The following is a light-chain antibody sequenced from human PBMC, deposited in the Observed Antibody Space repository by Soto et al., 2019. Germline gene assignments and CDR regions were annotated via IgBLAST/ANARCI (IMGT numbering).Light chain of an antibody. Sequence: SYELTQPPSLSVAPGKTATITCGGDNIESKSVHWYQQKPGQAPVLVINNDGDRPSGIPERFSGSNSGNTATLTVKRVEAGDEADYYCQVWDGRSYHVVFGGGTKLTVL. CDR2: NDG. CDR3: QVWDGRSYHVV. J-gene: IGLJ3*02. V-gene: IGLV3-21*04. CDR1: NIESKS.